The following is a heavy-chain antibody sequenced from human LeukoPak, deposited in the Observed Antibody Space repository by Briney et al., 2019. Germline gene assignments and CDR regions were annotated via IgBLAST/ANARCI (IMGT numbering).Heavy chain of an antibody. J-gene: IGHJ6*02. CDR2: ISWNSGSI. CDR3: AKDRKGGSGMDV. V-gene: IGHV3-9*01. D-gene: IGHD3-16*01. CDR1: GFTFDDYA. Sequence: PGGTLRLSCAASGFTFDDYAMHWVRQAPGKGLEWVSGISWNSGSIGYADSVKGRFTISRDNAKNSLYLQMNSLRAEDTALYYCAKDRKGGSGMDVWGQGTTVTVSS.